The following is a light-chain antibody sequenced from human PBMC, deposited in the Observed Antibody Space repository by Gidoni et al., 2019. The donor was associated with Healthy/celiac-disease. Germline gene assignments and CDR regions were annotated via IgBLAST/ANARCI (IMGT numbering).Light chain of an antibody. CDR2: GAS. CDR1: QSVSSN. V-gene: IGKV3-15*01. CDR3: QQYNNWPG. Sequence: IAIKQSHATLSVSPGESATLSCRASQSVSSNFAWYQQKPGQAPRLLIYGASTRATGIPARFSVSGSRTEFTLTISSLQSDYFAVYYCQQYNNWPGFGGGTKVEI. J-gene: IGKJ4*01.